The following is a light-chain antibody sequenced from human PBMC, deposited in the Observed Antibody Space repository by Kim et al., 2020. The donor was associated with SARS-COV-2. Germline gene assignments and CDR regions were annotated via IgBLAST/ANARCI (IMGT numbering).Light chain of an antibody. Sequence: DIQMTQSPSTLSASVGDRVTITCRASQTISSWLAWYQQKPGKPPKLLIYKASSLESGVPSRFSGSGSGTEFTLTISSLQPDDFATYYCQQYNIYWTFGQGTKVEIK. J-gene: IGKJ1*01. V-gene: IGKV1-5*03. CDR1: QTISSW. CDR3: QQYNIYWT. CDR2: KAS.